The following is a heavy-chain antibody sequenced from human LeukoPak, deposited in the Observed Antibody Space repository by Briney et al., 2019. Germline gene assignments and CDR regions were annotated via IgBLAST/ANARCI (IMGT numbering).Heavy chain of an antibody. J-gene: IGHJ6*03. D-gene: IGHD3-10*01. CDR1: GGSISSYY. V-gene: IGHV4-59*01. CDR2: IYYSGST. CDR3: ATQGSGYYYYYYMDF. Sequence: SETLSLTCTLSGGSISSYYWSWIRQPPGKGLKWIGYIYYSGSTNYDPSLKSRVTTSVDTSKNQFSLKLSSGTAADTAVYYCATQGSGYYYYYYMDFWGKGTTVTVCS.